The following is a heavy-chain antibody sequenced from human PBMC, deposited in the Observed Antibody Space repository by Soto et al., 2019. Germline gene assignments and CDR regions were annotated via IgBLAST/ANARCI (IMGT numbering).Heavy chain of an antibody. D-gene: IGHD6-19*01. V-gene: IGHV1-18*01. CDR1: GYTFTSYG. CDR3: ARDPVAGTYFDY. J-gene: IGHJ4*02. CDR2: INAYNGNT. Sequence: QVQLVQSGAEVKKPGASVKVSCKASGYTFTSYGISWVRQAPGQGLEWMGLINAYNGNTNYAQKLQGRVTMTTDTSTSTAYIDLRSLRSDDTAVVYCARDPVAGTYFDYWGQGTLVTVSS.